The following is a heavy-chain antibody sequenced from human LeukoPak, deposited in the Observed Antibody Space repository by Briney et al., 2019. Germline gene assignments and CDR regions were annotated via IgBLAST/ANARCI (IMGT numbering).Heavy chain of an antibody. CDR1: GGTFSSYA. Sequence: GASVKVSCEASGGTFSSYAISWVRQAPGQGLEWMGGIIPIFGTANYAQKFQGRVTITADESTSTAYMEPSSLRSEDTAVYYCARDAVAGTIEYFQHWGQGTLVTVSS. V-gene: IGHV1-69*13. CDR2: IIPIFGTA. CDR3: ARDAVAGTIEYFQH. J-gene: IGHJ1*01. D-gene: IGHD6-19*01.